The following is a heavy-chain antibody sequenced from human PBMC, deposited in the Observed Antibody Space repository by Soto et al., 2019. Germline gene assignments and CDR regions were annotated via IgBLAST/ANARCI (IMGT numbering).Heavy chain of an antibody. V-gene: IGHV5-51*01. CDR1: GYSFTTYW. J-gene: IGHJ6*02. CDR2: IYPGDSDT. D-gene: IGHD3-10*01. Sequence: GESLKISCKASGYSFTTYWIGWVRQMPGKGLEWMATIYPGDSDTRYSPSFQGQVTISADKSISTAPLQWTSLKASDTAMYYCARHTLRWNYYYGMDVWGQRTTVTVSS. CDR3: ARHTLRWNYYYGMDV.